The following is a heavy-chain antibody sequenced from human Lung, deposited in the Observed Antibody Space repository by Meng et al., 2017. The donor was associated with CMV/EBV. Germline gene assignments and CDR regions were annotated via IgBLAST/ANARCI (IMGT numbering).Heavy chain of an antibody. J-gene: IGHJ3*02. CDR2: IRAYTVNT. CDR1: GYTFTNYG. CDR3: VRVRGQWELGDTYDI. D-gene: IGHD1-26*01. V-gene: IGHV1-18*01. Sequence: ASXXVSCKASGYTFTNYGLSWVRQAPGQGLEWMGWIRAYTVNTNYAQKFQGRVTMTADRFTDTAYMELRSLRSDDTAVYYCVRVRGQWELGDTYDIWGQGXMVTVSS.